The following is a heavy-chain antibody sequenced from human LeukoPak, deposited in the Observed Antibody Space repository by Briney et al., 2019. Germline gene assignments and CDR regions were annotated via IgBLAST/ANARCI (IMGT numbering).Heavy chain of an antibody. Sequence: SQTLSLTCTVSGGSISSGSYYWSWIRQPAGKGLEWIGRIYTSGSTNYNPSLKSRVTISVDTSKNQFSLKLSSVTAADTAVYYCARFSESGGGDYWGQGTLVTVSS. CDR1: GGSISSGSYY. CDR2: IYTSGST. V-gene: IGHV4-61*02. D-gene: IGHD1-26*01. CDR3: ARFSESGGGDY. J-gene: IGHJ4*02.